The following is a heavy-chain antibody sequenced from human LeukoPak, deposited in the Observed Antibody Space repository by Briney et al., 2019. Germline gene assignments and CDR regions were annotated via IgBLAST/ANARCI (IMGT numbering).Heavy chain of an antibody. V-gene: IGHV1-69*05. CDR1: GGTFSSYA. D-gene: IGHD2-21*01. CDR2: IIPIFGTA. J-gene: IGHJ4*02. CDR3: ARGGGDFDY. Sequence: SVKVSCKASGGTFSSYAISWVRQAPGQGLEWMGGIIPIFGTANYAQKLQGRVTMTTDTSTSTAYMELRSLRSDDTAVYYCARGGGDFDYWGQGTLVTVSS.